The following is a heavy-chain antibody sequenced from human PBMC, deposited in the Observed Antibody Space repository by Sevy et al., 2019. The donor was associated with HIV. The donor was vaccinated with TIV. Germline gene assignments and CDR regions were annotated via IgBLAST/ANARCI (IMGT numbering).Heavy chain of an antibody. J-gene: IGHJ6*02. D-gene: IGHD4-17*01. Sequence: GGSLRLSCAASGFTFSSYSMNWVRQAPGKGLEWVSSISSSSSYIYYADSVKGRFTISRDNAKNSLYLQMNSLRAEDTAVYYCARAIDYGDYFPYGIDVWGQGTTVTVSS. CDR2: ISSSSSYI. CDR1: GFTFSSYS. CDR3: ARAIDYGDYFPYGIDV. V-gene: IGHV3-21*01.